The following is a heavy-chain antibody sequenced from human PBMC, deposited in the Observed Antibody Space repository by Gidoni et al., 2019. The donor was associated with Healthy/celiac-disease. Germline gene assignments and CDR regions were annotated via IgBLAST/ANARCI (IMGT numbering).Heavy chain of an antibody. Sequence: QVQLVQSGAEVKKPGASVKVSCKASGYTFTSYAMHWVRQAPGQRLEWMGWINAGNGNTQYSQKFQGRVTITRDTSASTAYMELSSLRSEDTAVYYCARGRAYSSSWYDYWGQGTLVTVSS. V-gene: IGHV1-3*01. CDR1: GYTFTSYA. CDR2: INAGNGNT. J-gene: IGHJ4*02. D-gene: IGHD6-13*01. CDR3: ARGRAYSSSWYDY.